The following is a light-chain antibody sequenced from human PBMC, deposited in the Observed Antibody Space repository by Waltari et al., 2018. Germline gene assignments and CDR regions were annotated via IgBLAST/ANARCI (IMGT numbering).Light chain of an antibody. CDR3: CSYAGAYTFV. CDR1: INDVDVEDY. Sequence: QSALTQPHSVSASPGQSVTIPCSGSINDVDVEDYVSLYQQLPGKAPKLILYDVVKRPSGVPSRFSGSKYGTTASLTISGLQTDDEATYYCCSYAGAYTFVFGGGTKLTVL. J-gene: IGLJ3*02. V-gene: IGLV2-11*01. CDR2: DVV.